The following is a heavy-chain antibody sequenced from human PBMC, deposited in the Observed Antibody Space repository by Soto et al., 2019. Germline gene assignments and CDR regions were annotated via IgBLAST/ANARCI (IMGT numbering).Heavy chain of an antibody. Sequence: PSETRSLTCPVSGGSISSSSYYWGWIRQPPGKGLEWIGSIYYSGSTYSNPSLKSRVTISVDTSKNQFSLKLSSVTAADTAVYYCARLAGIAAAGNFDYWGQGTLVTVSS. CDR1: GGSISSSSYY. J-gene: IGHJ4*02. CDR2: IYYSGST. CDR3: ARLAGIAAAGNFDY. V-gene: IGHV4-39*01. D-gene: IGHD6-13*01.